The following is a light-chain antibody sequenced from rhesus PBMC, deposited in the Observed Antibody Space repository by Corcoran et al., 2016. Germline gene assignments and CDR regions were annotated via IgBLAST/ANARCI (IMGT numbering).Light chain of an antibody. Sequence: DIQMTQSPSSLSASVGDTVTITCRASQGISSYINWFQQKPGKAPKLLIYGASSVESGVPSRFSGRVSGTDFTITISSLQPEDFAAYYCLHHDRYPCTFGQGTKVEVK. CDR2: GAS. CDR1: QGISSY. CDR3: LHHDRYPCT. V-gene: IGKV1-28*03. J-gene: IGKJ1*01.